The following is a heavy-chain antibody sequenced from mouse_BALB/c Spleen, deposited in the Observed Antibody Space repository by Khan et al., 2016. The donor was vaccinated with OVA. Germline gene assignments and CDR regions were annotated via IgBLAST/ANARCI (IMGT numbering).Heavy chain of an antibody. D-gene: IGHD1-1*01. CDR1: GYSFTGYF. V-gene: IGHV1-20*02. Sequence: VQLQQSGPELVRPGASVKISCKASGYSFTGYFMNWVMQSHGKSLEWIGRINPHIGETFYNQRFKVKATLTVDESSNTAHMELRSLASEDSAVYYCTRIYRSDFDYWGQGTTLTGSS. CDR2: INPHIGET. J-gene: IGHJ2*01. CDR3: TRIYRSDFDY.